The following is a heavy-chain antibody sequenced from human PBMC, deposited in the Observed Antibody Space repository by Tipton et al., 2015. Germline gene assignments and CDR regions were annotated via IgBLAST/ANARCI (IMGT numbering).Heavy chain of an antibody. CDR2: ISFSDTT. CDR1: GGSVSSGSYY. CDR3: AGGAYTYNSYDP. V-gene: IGHV4-61*01. J-gene: IGHJ5*02. Sequence: TLSLTCTVSGGSVSSGSYYWSWIRQPPGKALEGIGYISFSDTTHHHPSLKSRNTISLNMSKNQFSLKLNSGPAADTTVYYCAGGAYTYNSYDPWGQGTLVTVSS. D-gene: IGHD2-2*02.